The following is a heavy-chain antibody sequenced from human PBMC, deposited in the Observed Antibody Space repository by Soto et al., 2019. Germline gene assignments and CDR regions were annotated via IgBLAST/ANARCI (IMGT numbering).Heavy chain of an antibody. CDR3: ARSSGGNFGIIIEGTNWFAP. V-gene: IGHV4-59*11. CDR2: IYDSGST. Sequence: PSETLSLTCSVSGDSLKNHYWAWIRHSPGKGLEWIGNIYDSGSTNYSPALKSRVSMSVDTSKNLFSLKMNSVTAADTAVYYCARSSGGNFGIIIEGTNWFAPWGQGTLVTVSS. D-gene: IGHD1-26*01. J-gene: IGHJ5*02. CDR1: GDSLKNHY.